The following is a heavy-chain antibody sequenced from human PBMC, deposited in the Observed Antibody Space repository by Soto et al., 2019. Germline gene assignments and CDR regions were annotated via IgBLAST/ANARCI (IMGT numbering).Heavy chain of an antibody. CDR2: TSYDGSNK. D-gene: IGHD1-26*01. CDR1: GFTFSSYA. CDR3: ARDWETSENGPVQA. Sequence: GGSLRLSCVASGFTFSSYALHWVRQAPGKGLEWVAVTSYDGSNKYYADSVEGRFTISRDNSKNTLYLQTSSLTTDDTAMYYCARDWETSENGPVQAWGQGPLVTVPS. V-gene: IGHV3-30-3*01. J-gene: IGHJ5*02.